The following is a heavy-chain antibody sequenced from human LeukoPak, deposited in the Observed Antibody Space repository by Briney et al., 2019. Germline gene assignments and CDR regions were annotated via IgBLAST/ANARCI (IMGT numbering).Heavy chain of an antibody. Sequence: GGSLRLSCAASGFTFSSYAMSWVRQAPGKGLEWVSAISGSGGSTYYADSVKGRFTISRDNSKNTLYLQMNSLRAEDTAVYYCAKVYSSGWCQVNNWFDPWGQGTLVTVSS. V-gene: IGHV3-23*01. CDR2: ISGSGGST. CDR1: GFTFSSYA. D-gene: IGHD6-19*01. J-gene: IGHJ5*02. CDR3: AKVYSSGWCQVNNWFDP.